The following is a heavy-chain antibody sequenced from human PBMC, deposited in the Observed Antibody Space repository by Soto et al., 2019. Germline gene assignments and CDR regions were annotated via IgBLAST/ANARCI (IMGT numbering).Heavy chain of an antibody. Sequence: ASVKVSCKASGYTFTSYGISWVRQAPGQGLEWMGWISAYNGNTNYAQKLQGRVTMTTDTSTSTAYMELRSLRSDDTAVYYCARQHVVVVVAATVCNWFDPWGQGTLVTVSS. J-gene: IGHJ5*02. CDR1: GYTFTSYG. D-gene: IGHD2-15*01. V-gene: IGHV1-18*04. CDR2: ISAYNGNT. CDR3: ARQHVVVVVAATVCNWFDP.